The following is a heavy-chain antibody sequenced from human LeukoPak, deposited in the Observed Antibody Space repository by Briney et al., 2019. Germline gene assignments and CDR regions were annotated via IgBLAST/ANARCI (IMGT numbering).Heavy chain of an antibody. Sequence: GGSLRLSCAASGFTFSSYSMNWVRQAPGKGLEWVSSISSSSSYIYYADSVKGRFTISRDSAKNSLYLQMNSLRAEDTAVYYCARGDVVVAAMLYYYYGMDVWGQGTTVTVSS. CDR1: GFTFSSYS. CDR3: ARGDVVVAAMLYYYYGMDV. CDR2: ISSSSSYI. D-gene: IGHD2-15*01. J-gene: IGHJ6*02. V-gene: IGHV3-21*01.